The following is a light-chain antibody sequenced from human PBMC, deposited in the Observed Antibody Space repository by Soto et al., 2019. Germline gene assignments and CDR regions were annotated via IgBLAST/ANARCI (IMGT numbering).Light chain of an antibody. Sequence: DIQMTQSPSTLSASVGDRVTITCRASQSISSWLAWYQQKPGKAPKLLIYKASSLESGVPSRFSGSGSGTEFTLTISSLQPDDFATYYCQQYNSYPYAFGQGTKLEIK. V-gene: IGKV1-5*03. CDR3: QQYNSYPYA. CDR2: KAS. J-gene: IGKJ2*01. CDR1: QSISSW.